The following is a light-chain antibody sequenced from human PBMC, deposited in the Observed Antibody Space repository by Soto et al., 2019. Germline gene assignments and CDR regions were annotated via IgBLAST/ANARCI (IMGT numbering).Light chain of an antibody. Sequence: QAVVTQPPSVSGAPGQRVTVSCTGSSSNIGATYEVHWYQQLPGTAPKLLIYGNSNRPSGVPDRFSGSKSGTSASLAITGLQAEDEADYYCQSYDSSLSGYVFGTGTKVTVL. CDR2: GNS. CDR3: QSYDSSLSGYV. CDR1: SSNIGATYE. V-gene: IGLV1-40*01. J-gene: IGLJ1*01.